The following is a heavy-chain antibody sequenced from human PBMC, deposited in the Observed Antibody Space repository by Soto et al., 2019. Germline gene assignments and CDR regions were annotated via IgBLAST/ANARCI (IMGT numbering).Heavy chain of an antibody. CDR2: ISYDGSNK. CDR3: AKDGGYSYGPYDY. J-gene: IGHJ4*02. V-gene: IGHV3-30*18. Sequence: GGSLRLSCAASGFTFSSYGMHWVRQAPGKGLEWVAIISYDGSNKYYADSVKGRFTISRDNSKNTLDLQMNSLRAEDTAVYYCAKDGGYSYGPYDYWGQGT. D-gene: IGHD5-18*01. CDR1: GFTFSSYG.